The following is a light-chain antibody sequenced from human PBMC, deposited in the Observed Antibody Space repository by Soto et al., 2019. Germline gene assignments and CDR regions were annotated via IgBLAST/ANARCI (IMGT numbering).Light chain of an antibody. J-gene: IGKJ1*01. CDR2: KVS. V-gene: IGKV2-30*02. CDR1: QGLLHRSGNTY. Sequence: DVVLTQSPLSLPATLGQPASISCRSSQGLLHRSGNTYFNWFQQRPGHSPRRLIYKVSNRDSGVPDRFSGSGSATNFTLKISRVEAEDVAVYYCMQGTHWPRTFGQRTKV. CDR3: MQGTHWPRT.